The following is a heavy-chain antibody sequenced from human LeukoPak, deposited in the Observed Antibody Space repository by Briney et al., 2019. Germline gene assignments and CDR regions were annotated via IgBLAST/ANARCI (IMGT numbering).Heavy chain of an antibody. D-gene: IGHD3-22*01. CDR2: IKQDGSET. Sequence: GGSLRLSCATSGFIFSNYWMSWVRQAPGKGLEWVANIKQDGSETYYVDSVKGRFTISRDDAKNSLYLQMNSLRAEDTAVYYCARTQYYYDSSGYNYYFDYWGQGTLVTVSS. V-gene: IGHV3-7*01. CDR1: GFIFSNYW. J-gene: IGHJ4*02. CDR3: ARTQYYYDSSGYNYYFDY.